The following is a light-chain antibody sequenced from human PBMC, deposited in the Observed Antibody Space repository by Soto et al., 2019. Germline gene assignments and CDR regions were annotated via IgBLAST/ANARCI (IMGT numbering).Light chain of an antibody. CDR1: SGHSSYA. V-gene: IGLV4-69*02. CDR3: QTWGTGIRM. CDR2: LNSDGSH. Sequence: QPVLTQSPSASASLGASVKLTCTLSSGHSSYAIAWHQQQPEKGPRYLMKLNSDGSHSKGDGIPDRLSGSSSGAERYLTISSLQSEDEADYYCQTWGTGIRMFGGGTKVTVL. J-gene: IGLJ3*02.